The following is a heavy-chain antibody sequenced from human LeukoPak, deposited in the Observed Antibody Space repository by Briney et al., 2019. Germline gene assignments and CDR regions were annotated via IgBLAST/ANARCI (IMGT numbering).Heavy chain of an antibody. Sequence: ASVKVSCKASGGTFSSYAISWVRQAPGQGLEWMGGIIPIFGTANYAQKFQGRVTITTDESTSTAYMELSSLRSEDTAVYYRARGSLAAYCGGDCYPSLDYWGQGTLVTVSS. CDR1: GGTFSSYA. J-gene: IGHJ4*02. D-gene: IGHD2-21*02. V-gene: IGHV1-69*05. CDR3: ARGSLAAYCGGDCYPSLDY. CDR2: IIPIFGTA.